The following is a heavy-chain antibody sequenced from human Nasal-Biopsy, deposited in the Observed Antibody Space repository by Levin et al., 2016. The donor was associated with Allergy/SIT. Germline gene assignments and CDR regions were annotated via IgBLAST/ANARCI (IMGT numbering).Heavy chain of an antibody. CDR3: AKDRGFGDYLFGS. J-gene: IGHJ4*02. D-gene: IGHD4-17*01. V-gene: IGHV3-21*01. CDR2: ISSTSSYI. Sequence: GGSLRLSCAASGFTFNSHTMNWVRQAPGKGLEWVSSISSTSSYIYYADAVKGRFTISRDNAKNSLFLQMNSLRADDTAVYYCAKDRGFGDYLFGSWGQGTLVTVSS. CDR1: GFTFNSHT.